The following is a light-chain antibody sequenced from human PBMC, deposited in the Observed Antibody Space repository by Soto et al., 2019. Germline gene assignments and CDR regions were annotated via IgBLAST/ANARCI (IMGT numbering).Light chain of an antibody. J-gene: IGLJ2*01. V-gene: IGLV2-8*01. CDR1: SSDVGGYNY. Sequence: QSALTQPPSASGSPGHSVTISCTGTSSDVGGYNYVSWYQQHPGKAPKLILYEVSKRPPGVPDRFSGSKSGNTASLTVSGLQADDEADYYCSSYACSNNFEGIFGGGTKLTVL. CDR3: SSYACSNNFEGI. CDR2: EVS.